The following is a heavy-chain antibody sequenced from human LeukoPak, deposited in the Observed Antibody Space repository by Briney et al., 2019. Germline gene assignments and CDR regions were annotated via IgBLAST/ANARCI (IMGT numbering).Heavy chain of an antibody. D-gene: IGHD3-3*01. V-gene: IGHV4-59*01. Sequence: SETLSLTCTVSGGSISSYYWSWLRQPPGKGLEWIGYIYYSGSTNYNPSLKSRVTISVDTSKNQFSLKLSSVTAADTAVYYCARRQAPEKYYDFWSGYSDAFDIWGQGTMVTVSS. CDR3: ARRQAPEKYYDFWSGYSDAFDI. CDR2: IYYSGST. J-gene: IGHJ3*02. CDR1: GGSISSYY.